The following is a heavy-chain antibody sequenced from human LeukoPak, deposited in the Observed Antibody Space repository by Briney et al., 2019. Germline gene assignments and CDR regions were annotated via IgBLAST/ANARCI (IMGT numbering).Heavy chain of an antibody. CDR1: GYTFTSHD. CDR3: ARVIKGYYYGSGSYYIYYFDY. D-gene: IGHD3-10*01. J-gene: IGHJ4*02. Sequence: ASVKVSCKASGYTFTSHDINWVRQATGQGLEWMGWMNPNSDNTVYAQKFQGRVTMTRNTSISTAYMELSSLRSEDTAVYYCARVIKGYYYGSGSYYIYYFDYWGQGTLVTVSS. V-gene: IGHV1-8*01. CDR2: MNPNSDNT.